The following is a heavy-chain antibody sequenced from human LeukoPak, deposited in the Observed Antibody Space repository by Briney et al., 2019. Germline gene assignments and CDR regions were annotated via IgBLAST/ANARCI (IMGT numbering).Heavy chain of an antibody. D-gene: IGHD3-3*01. J-gene: IGHJ6*03. Sequence: PGGSLRLSCAASGFAFSSYGMHWVRQAPGKGLEWVAFIRYDGSNKYYADSVKGRFTISRDNSKNTLYLQMNSLRAEDTAAYYCAKGTRFLEWSFRYYYYMDVWGKGTTVTVSS. CDR2: IRYDGSNK. CDR1: GFAFSSYG. V-gene: IGHV3-30*02. CDR3: AKGTRFLEWSFRYYYYMDV.